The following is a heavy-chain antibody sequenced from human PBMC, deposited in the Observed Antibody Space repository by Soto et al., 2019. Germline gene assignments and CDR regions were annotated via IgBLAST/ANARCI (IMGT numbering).Heavy chain of an antibody. Sequence: QVQLVESGGGVVQPGRSLRLSCAASGFTFSSYAMHWVRQAPGKGLEWVAVISYDGSNKYYADSVKGRFTISRDNSKNTLYLQMNSLRAEDTAVYYCARGGGYWQLVPRTIDYWGQGTLVTVSS. CDR3: ARGGGYWQLVPRTIDY. D-gene: IGHD6-13*01. J-gene: IGHJ4*02. CDR1: GFTFSSYA. V-gene: IGHV3-30-3*01. CDR2: ISYDGSNK.